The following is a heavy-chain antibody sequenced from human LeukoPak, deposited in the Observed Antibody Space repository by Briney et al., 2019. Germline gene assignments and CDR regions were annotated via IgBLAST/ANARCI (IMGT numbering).Heavy chain of an antibody. CDR1: GYTFTSYY. CDR3: ARDLTLLTTVTERSMDV. V-gene: IGHV1-46*01. Sequence: ASVKVSCKASGYTFTSYYMHWVRQAPGQGLEWMGIINPSGGSTSYAQKFQGRVTMTRDMSTSTVYMELSSLRSEDTAVYYCARDLTLLTTVTERSMDVWGKGTTVTVSS. J-gene: IGHJ6*03. CDR2: INPSGGST. D-gene: IGHD4-17*01.